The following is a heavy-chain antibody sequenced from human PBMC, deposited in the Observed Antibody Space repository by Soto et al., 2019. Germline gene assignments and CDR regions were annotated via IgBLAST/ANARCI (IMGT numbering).Heavy chain of an antibody. Sequence: SENLSLTCTVSGGSISSYYWSWIRQPPGKGLEWIGYIYYSGSTNYNPSLKSRVTISVDTSKNQFSLKLSSVTAADTAVYYCAREGYYDSSGSAAFDIWGQGTMVTVS. CDR1: GGSISSYY. D-gene: IGHD3-22*01. V-gene: IGHV4-59*12. J-gene: IGHJ3*02. CDR3: AREGYYDSSGSAAFDI. CDR2: IYYSGST.